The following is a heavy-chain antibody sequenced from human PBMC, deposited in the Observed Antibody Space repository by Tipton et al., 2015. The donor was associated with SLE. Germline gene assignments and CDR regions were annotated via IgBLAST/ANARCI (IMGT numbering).Heavy chain of an antibody. CDR1: GGSISSSSYH. J-gene: IGHJ4*02. CDR2: IYYSGST. Sequence: LRLSCTVSGGSISSSSYHWGWIRQPPGKGLEWIGSIYYSGSTYYNPSLKSRVTISVDKSKNQFSLKLSSVTAADTAVYYCAREAVPTWFDYWGQGALVTVSS. D-gene: IGHD4-17*01. CDR3: AREAVPTWFDY. V-gene: IGHV4-39*07.